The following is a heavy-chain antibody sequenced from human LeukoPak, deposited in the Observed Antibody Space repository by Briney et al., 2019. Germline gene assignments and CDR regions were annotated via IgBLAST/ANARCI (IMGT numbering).Heavy chain of an antibody. Sequence: GGSLRLSCAASGFTFSSYWMHWVRQAPGKGLVWVSRINSDGSSTKYAGSVKGLFTISSHNAKHTLYLQINSLRAEDTAVYYCARVDGYCSSTSCHAGWFDLWGQGTLVTVSS. CDR1: GFTFSSYW. D-gene: IGHD2-2*03. J-gene: IGHJ5*02. V-gene: IGHV3-74*03. CDR3: ARVDGYCSSTSCHAGWFDL. CDR2: INSDGSST.